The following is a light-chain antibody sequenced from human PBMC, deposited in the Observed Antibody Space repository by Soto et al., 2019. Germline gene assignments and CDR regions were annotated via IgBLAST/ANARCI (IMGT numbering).Light chain of an antibody. CDR1: QAINNY. J-gene: IGKJ4*01. CDR2: DAS. CDR3: QKFNAVPT. V-gene: IGKV1-27*01. Sequence: DIQMTQSPSSLSASVGARVTITSRASQAINNYLAWHQQKPGKVPTLLISDASTLQSGVPSRFSGSGSGTDFTLTISSLQPEDVATYYCQKFNAVPTFGGGTKVEI.